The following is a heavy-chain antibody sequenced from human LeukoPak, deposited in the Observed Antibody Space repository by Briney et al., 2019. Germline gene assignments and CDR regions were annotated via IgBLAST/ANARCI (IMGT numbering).Heavy chain of an antibody. CDR1: GFTFSSYA. J-gene: IGHJ4*02. D-gene: IGHD5-12*01. V-gene: IGHV3-23*01. CDR3: AKSPATMGEFDY. Sequence: GGSLRLSCAASGFTFSSYAMSWVPQAPGKGLEWVSDISGSGGSTYYADSVKGRFTISRDNSKNTLYLQMKSVRAEDAAVYYCAKSPATMGEFDYWGQGTLVTVSS. CDR2: ISGSGGST.